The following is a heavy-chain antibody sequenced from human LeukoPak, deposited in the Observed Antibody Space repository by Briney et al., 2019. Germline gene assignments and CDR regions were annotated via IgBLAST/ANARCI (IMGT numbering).Heavy chain of an antibody. V-gene: IGHV4-31*03. CDR3: ARAGSITLDY. Sequence: PSETLSLTCTVSGGSISSGGYYWSWIRQHPGKGLEWIGYIYYSGSTYYNPSLKSRVTISVDTSKNQFSLKLSSVTAADAAVYYCARAGSITLDYWGQGTLVTVSS. D-gene: IGHD3-10*01. J-gene: IGHJ4*02. CDR1: GGSISSGGYY. CDR2: IYYSGST.